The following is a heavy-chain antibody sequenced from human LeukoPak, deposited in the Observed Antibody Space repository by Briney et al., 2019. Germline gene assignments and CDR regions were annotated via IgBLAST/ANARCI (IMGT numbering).Heavy chain of an antibody. CDR3: ARDAWGLFGY. J-gene: IGHJ4*02. CDR2: IYHSGST. D-gene: IGHD1-26*01. V-gene: IGHV4-4*02. Sequence: PSETLSLTCAVSGGSISSSNWWSWVRQPPGKGLEWIGEIYHSGSTNYNPSLKSRVTISVDTSKNQFSLKLSSVTAADTAVYYCARDAWGLFGYWGQGTLVTVSS. CDR1: GGSISSSNW.